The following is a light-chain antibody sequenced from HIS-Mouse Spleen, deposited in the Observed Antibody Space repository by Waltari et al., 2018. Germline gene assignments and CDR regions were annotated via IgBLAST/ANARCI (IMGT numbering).Light chain of an antibody. Sequence: QSALTQPASVSGSPGQSIPIPCTGTSSDVGSYNLFSWYQQPPGKAPQLMIYEGSKRPSGVSNRFSGSKSGNTASLTISGLQAEDEADYYCCSYAGSSTFVFGTGTKVTVL. CDR3: CSYAGSSTFV. J-gene: IGLJ1*01. CDR2: EGS. V-gene: IGLV2-23*01. CDR1: SSDVGSYNL.